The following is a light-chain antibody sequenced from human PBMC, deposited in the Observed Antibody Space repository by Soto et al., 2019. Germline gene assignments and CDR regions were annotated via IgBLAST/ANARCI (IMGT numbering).Light chain of an antibody. CDR1: QSVSST. CDR2: AAS. J-gene: IGKJ4*01. CDR3: QQCNDWPRT. Sequence: DMEMPQPPATLSASLGDRATITCRASQSVSSTLAWYQQKPGQAPRLLIYAASSWPTGIPARFSGSGSGTEFTLTISSLQSEDFAVYYCQQCNDWPRTFGGGTKVEIK. V-gene: IGKV3-15*01.